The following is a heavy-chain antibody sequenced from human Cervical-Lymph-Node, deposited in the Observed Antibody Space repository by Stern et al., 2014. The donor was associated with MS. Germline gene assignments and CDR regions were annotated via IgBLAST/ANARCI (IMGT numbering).Heavy chain of an antibody. CDR3: ARGDYYDSRRGFDY. CDR1: GFTFSSYG. D-gene: IGHD3-22*01. Sequence: VQLVESGGGVVQPGRSLRLSCAASGFTFSSYGMHWVRQAPGKGLEWVAVIWYDGSNKYYADSVKGRFTISRDNSKNTLYLQMNSLRAEDTAVYYCARGDYYDSRRGFDYWGQGTLVTVSS. V-gene: IGHV3-33*01. CDR2: IWYDGSNK. J-gene: IGHJ4*02.